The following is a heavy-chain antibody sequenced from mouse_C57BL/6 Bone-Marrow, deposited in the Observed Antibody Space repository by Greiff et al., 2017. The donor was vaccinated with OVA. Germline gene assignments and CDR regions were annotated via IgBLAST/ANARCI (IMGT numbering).Heavy chain of an antibody. CDR2: IYPSDSET. D-gene: IGHD2-1*01. V-gene: IGHV1-61*01. CDR3: ARKLHSWFAY. CDR1: GYTFTSYW. J-gene: IGHJ3*01. Sequence: VQLQQPGAELVRPGSSVKLSCKASGYTFTSYWMDWVKQRPGQGLEWIGNIYPSDSETHYNQKFKDKATLTVDKSSSTAYMQLSSLTYEDSAVYYCARKLHSWFAYWGQGTLVTVSA.